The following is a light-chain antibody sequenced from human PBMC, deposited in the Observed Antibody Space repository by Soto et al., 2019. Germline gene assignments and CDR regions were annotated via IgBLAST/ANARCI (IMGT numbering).Light chain of an antibody. CDR3: QQYKQWPPMYT. CDR2: GAS. CDR1: QSVSSSY. Sequence: EIVLTQSPGTLSLSPGERATLSCRASQSVSSSYLAWYQQKPGQAPRLLIYGASSRATGIPARFSGSGSGTDFTLTISRLEHEDFAVYYCQQYKQWPPMYTFGQGTKLEIK. J-gene: IGKJ2*01. V-gene: IGKV3-20*01.